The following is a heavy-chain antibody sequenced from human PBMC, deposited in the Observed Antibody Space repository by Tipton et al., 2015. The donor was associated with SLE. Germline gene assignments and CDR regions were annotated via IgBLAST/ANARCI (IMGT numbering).Heavy chain of an antibody. CDR1: GGSISSHY. D-gene: IGHD3-10*01. CDR2: IYYSGST. CDR3: ARGLYGSGSYYYYYYMDV. V-gene: IGHV4-59*11. Sequence: TLSLTCTVSGGSISSHYWSWIRQPPGKGLEWIGYIYYSGSTNYNPSLKSRVTISVDTSKNQFSLKLSSVTAADTAVYYCARGLYGSGSYYYYYYMDVWGKGTTVTV. J-gene: IGHJ6*03.